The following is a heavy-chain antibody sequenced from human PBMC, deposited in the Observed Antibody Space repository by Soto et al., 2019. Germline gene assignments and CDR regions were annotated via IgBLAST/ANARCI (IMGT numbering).Heavy chain of an antibody. J-gene: IGHJ5*02. D-gene: IGHD5-18*01. CDR3: ARDLGGGTAMAPRANWFDP. Sequence: VASVKVSCKASGYTFTGYYMHWVRQAPGQGLEWMGWINPNSGGTNYAQKFQGRVTMTRDTSISTAYMELSRLRSDDTAVYYCARDLGGGTAMAPRANWFDPWGQGTLVTVSS. CDR1: GYTFTGYY. V-gene: IGHV1-2*02. CDR2: INPNSGGT.